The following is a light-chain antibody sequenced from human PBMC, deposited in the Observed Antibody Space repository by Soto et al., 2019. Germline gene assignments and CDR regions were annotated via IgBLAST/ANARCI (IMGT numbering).Light chain of an antibody. V-gene: IGKV3-20*01. Sequence: EIVLTQSPGTLSLSPGERATLSCRASQSVSSSFLAWYQQKPGQAPSLLIYGASSRATGIPDRFSGSGSGTDFTLTISRLEPEDFAVYYCQHYAETLFTFGPGTKVDIK. CDR2: GAS. CDR1: QSVSSSF. J-gene: IGKJ3*01. CDR3: QHYAETLFT.